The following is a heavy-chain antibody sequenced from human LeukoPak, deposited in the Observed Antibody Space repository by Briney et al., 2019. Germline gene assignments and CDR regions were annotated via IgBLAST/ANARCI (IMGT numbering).Heavy chain of an antibody. D-gene: IGHD3-3*01. Sequence: SETLSLTCTVSGGSISSYYWSWIRQPAGKGVEWIGRIYTSGSTNYNPSLKSRVTMSVDTSKNQFSLKLSSVTAADTAVYYCARGRRHKITIFGVVMNWFDPWGQGTLVTVSS. CDR2: IYTSGST. CDR1: GGSISSYY. V-gene: IGHV4-4*07. J-gene: IGHJ5*02. CDR3: ARGRRHKITIFGVVMNWFDP.